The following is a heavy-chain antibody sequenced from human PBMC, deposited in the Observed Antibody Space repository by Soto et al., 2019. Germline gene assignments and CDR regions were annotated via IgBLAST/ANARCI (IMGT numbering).Heavy chain of an antibody. J-gene: IGHJ4*02. CDR1: GFSLNTRDLG. CDR2: IYWDDAK. V-gene: IGHV2-5*02. CDR3: AQKGRGYFDY. D-gene: IGHD3-10*01. Sequence: QITLKESGPTLVKPTEPLTLTCTFSGFSLNTRDLGVGWIRQPPGKALEWLASIYWDDAKNYRPSLKSRLTITKDTSKPQVVLTVTDMDPVDTATYYCAQKGRGYFDYWGQGTLVTVSS.